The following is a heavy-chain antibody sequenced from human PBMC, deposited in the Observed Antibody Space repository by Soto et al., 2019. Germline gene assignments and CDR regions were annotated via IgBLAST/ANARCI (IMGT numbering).Heavy chain of an antibody. CDR3: ARGYYYDSSGYYRENWFDP. D-gene: IGHD3-22*01. J-gene: IGHJ5*02. CDR1: GGSIISGGYS. Sequence: NPSETLSLTCAVSGGSIISGGYSWIWIRQPPGKGLEWIGYIYHSGSTYYNPSLKSRVTISVDRSKNQFSLKLSSVTAADTAVYYCARGYYYDSSGYYRENWFDPWGQGTLVTVSS. V-gene: IGHV4-30-2*01. CDR2: IYHSGST.